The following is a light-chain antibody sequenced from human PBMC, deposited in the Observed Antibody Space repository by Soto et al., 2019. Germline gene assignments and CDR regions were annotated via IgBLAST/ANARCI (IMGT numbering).Light chain of an antibody. J-gene: IGKJ4*01. Sequence: EIVMTQSPATLSVSPGESVTLSCRASQLFSSNLAWYQRRPGQTPRLLMYGTSSRAPGIPDRFSGSGSGTGFTLTIRRLEPEDFAVYYCQHYDNTPTFGGGTKVDI. CDR3: QHYDNTPT. CDR2: GTS. V-gene: IGKV3D-15*01. CDR1: QLFSSN.